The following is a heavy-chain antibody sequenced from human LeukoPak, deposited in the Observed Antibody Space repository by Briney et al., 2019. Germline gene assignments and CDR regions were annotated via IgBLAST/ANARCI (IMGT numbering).Heavy chain of an antibody. D-gene: IGHD6-13*01. J-gene: IGHJ4*02. Sequence: WGSLRLSCAASGFTLSSYSMRLGRPGPGEGVEWVSAISGSGGSTYYADSVKGRFTISRDNSKNTLYLQMNTLRAEDTAVYYCAKGALGSRRHYFFDYWGQGTLVTVSS. CDR1: GFTLSSYS. CDR2: ISGSGGST. V-gene: IGHV3-23*01. CDR3: AKGALGSRRHYFFDY.